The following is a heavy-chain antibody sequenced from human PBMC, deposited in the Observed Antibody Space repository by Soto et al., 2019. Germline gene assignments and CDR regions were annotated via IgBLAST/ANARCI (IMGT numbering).Heavy chain of an antibody. V-gene: IGHV1-69*13. Sequence: ASVKVSCKASGGTFSSYAISWVRQAPGQGLEWMGGIIPIFGTANYAQKFQGRVTITADESTSTAYMELSSLRSEDTAVYYCARGGGTTNPQYYYYGMDVWGQGTTVTVSS. J-gene: IGHJ6*02. D-gene: IGHD1-26*01. CDR2: IIPIFGTA. CDR3: ARGGGTTNPQYYYYGMDV. CDR1: GGTFSSYA.